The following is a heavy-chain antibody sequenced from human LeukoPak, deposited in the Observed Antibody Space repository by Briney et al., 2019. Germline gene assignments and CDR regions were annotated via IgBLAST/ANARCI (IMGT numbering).Heavy chain of an antibody. J-gene: IGHJ4*02. V-gene: IGHV1-69*04. Sequence: GSSVKVSCKASGGTFSSYAISWVRQAPGQGLEWMGRIIPILGIADYAQKFQGRVTITADKSTSTAYMELSSLRSEDTAVYYCARNYYDSSGYHDYFDYWGQGTLVTVSS. CDR2: IIPILGIA. CDR3: ARNYYDSSGYHDYFDY. CDR1: GGTFSSYA. D-gene: IGHD3-22*01.